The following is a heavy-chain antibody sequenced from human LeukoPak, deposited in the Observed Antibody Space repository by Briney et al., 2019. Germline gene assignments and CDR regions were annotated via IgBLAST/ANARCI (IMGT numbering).Heavy chain of an antibody. CDR1: GDSVSSNSAA. V-gene: IGHV6-1*01. CDR3: ARSLAVAGTVAFDI. Sequence: SQNLSLTCAISGDSVSSNSAAWNWIRQSPSRGLEWLGRTYYRSKWYNDYAVSVKSRITINPDTSKNQFSLQLNSVTPEDTAVYYCARSLAVAGTVAFDIWGQGTMVTVSS. CDR2: TYYRSKWYN. D-gene: IGHD6-19*01. J-gene: IGHJ3*02.